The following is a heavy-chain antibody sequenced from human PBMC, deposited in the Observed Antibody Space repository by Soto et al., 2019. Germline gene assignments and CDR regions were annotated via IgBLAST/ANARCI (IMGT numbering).Heavy chain of an antibody. CDR1: GFTFSSYG. CDR3: AKGSIAAAFDY. V-gene: IGHV3-30*18. Sequence: QVQLVESGGGVVQPGRSLRLSCAASGFTFSSYGMHWVRQAPGKGLEWVAVISYDGSNKYYADSVKGRFTISRDNSKNTLYQQMNSLRAEDTAVYYCAKGSIAAAFDYWGQGTLVTVSS. J-gene: IGHJ4*02. D-gene: IGHD6-13*01. CDR2: ISYDGSNK.